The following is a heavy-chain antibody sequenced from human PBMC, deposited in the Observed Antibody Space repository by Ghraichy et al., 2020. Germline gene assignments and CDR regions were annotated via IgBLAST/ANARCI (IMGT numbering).Heavy chain of an antibody. D-gene: IGHD3-3*01. J-gene: IGHJ6*02. V-gene: IGHV3-33*01. CDR3: ARDIEDFWSGYIPYGMDV. CDR2: IWYDGSNK. Sequence: GESLNISCAASGFTFSSYGMHWVRQAPGKGLEWVAVIWYDGSNKYYADSVKGRFTISRDNSKNTLYLQMNSLRAEDTAVYYCARDIEDFWSGYIPYGMDVWGQGTTVTVSS. CDR1: GFTFSSYG.